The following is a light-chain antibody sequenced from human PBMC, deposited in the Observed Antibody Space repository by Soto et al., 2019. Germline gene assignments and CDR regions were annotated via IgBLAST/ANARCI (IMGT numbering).Light chain of an antibody. Sequence: EIVLTQSPGTLSLSPGERVTLSCRASQSVTSAYVAWHQQRPGQAPRLLIFDTSTRATGIPDRFSGSGSGTDFTLAISRLEPEDFAVYYCQQYGSSPVTFGQGTRLEI. CDR1: QSVTSAY. CDR2: DTS. J-gene: IGKJ5*01. CDR3: QQYGSSPVT. V-gene: IGKV3-20*01.